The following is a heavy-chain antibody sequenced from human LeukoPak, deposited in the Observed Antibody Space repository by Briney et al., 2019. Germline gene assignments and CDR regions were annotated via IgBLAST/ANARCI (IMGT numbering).Heavy chain of an antibody. CDR2: IKQDGSEK. D-gene: IGHD3-10*01. J-gene: IGHJ4*02. V-gene: IGHV3-7*03. Sequence: GGSLRLSCAASGFTFNNYWMSWVRQAPGKGLEWVANIKQDGSEKYYVDSVKSRFTVSRDNAKNSLFLQMNSLRAEDTAVYYCAKDPHYYGSEIDYWGQGTLVTVSS. CDR3: AKDPHYYGSEIDY. CDR1: GFTFNNYW.